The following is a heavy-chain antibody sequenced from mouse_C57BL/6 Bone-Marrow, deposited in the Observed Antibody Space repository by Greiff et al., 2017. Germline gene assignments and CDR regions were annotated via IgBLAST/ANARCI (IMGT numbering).Heavy chain of an antibody. D-gene: IGHD1-1*01. J-gene: IGHJ4*01. CDR1: GFTFSSYA. Sequence: EVQLVESGEGLVKPGGSLKLSCAASGFTFSSYAMSWVRQTPEKRLEWVAYISSGGDYIYYAATVKGRFTISRDNARNTLYLQMSSLKSEDTAMYYCTRDRQSYYYGSPYYYAMDYWGQGTSVTVSS. V-gene: IGHV5-9-1*02. CDR2: ISSGGDYI. CDR3: TRDRQSYYYGSPYYYAMDY.